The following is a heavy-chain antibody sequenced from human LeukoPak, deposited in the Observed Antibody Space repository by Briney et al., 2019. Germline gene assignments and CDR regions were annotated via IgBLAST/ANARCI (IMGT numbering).Heavy chain of an antibody. V-gene: IGHV1-2*02. D-gene: IGHD3-10*01. Sequence: ASVKVSCKASGYTLTGYYMHWVRQAPGQGLEWMGWINPNSGGTNYAQKFQGRVTMTRDTSISTAYMELSRLRSDDTAVYYCASQRVHYYYMDVWGKGTTVTVSS. CDR2: INPNSGGT. J-gene: IGHJ6*03. CDR3: ASQRVHYYYMDV. CDR1: GYTLTGYY.